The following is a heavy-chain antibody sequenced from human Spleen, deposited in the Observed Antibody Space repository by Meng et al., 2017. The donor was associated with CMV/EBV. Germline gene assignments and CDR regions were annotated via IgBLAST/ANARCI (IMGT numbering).Heavy chain of an antibody. V-gene: IGHV4-34*01. J-gene: IGHJ4*02. CDR2: INHSGST. Sequence: QLQRGAAWLLKTSETLSLPCAVDGWSFSGYEWSWIRQPPGEWLEWIGEINHSGSTTYNPSLKSRVTISVDTSNNQFSLKLSSVTAADTAVYYCARCRYSSGYYYYSPDYFDYWGQGTLVTVSS. D-gene: IGHD3-22*01. CDR1: GWSFSGYE. CDR3: ARCRYSSGYYYYSPDYFDY.